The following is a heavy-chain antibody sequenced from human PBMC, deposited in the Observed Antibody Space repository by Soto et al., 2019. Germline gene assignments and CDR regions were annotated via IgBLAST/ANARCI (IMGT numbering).Heavy chain of an antibody. CDR3: ATKTGGGWEDGMDV. Sequence: PSETLSLTCTVSGGSISSSSYYWGWIRHPPGKGLEWIGSIYYSGSTYYNPSLKSRVTISVDTSKNQFSLKLSSVTAADTAVYYCATKTGGGWEDGMDVWGQGPTVTVSS. V-gene: IGHV4-39*01. CDR1: GGSISSSSYY. J-gene: IGHJ6*02. D-gene: IGHD6-19*01. CDR2: IYYSGST.